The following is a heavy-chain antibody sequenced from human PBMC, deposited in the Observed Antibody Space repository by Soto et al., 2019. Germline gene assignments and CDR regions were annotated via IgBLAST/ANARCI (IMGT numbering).Heavy chain of an antibody. Sequence: GGSLRLSCAASGFTFSSYAMSWVRQAPGKGLEWVSAISGSGGSTYYADSVKGRFTISRDNSKNTLYLQMNSLRAEDTAVYYCAKDLNLGILKFSIGAAMYYWGQGTLVTVSS. CDR3: AKDLNLGILKFSIGAAMYY. J-gene: IGHJ4*02. V-gene: IGHV3-23*01. CDR2: ISGSGGST. D-gene: IGHD2-8*01. CDR1: GFTFSSYA.